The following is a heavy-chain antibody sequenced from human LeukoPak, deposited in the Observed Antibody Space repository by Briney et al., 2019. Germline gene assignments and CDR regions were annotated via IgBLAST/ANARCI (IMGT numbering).Heavy chain of an antibody. Sequence: PGGSLRLSCRTSGITFNNAWMSWVRQAPGKGLEWVGRIKFKIDGETTDYAAPVKGRFTVSSDDSKDTLYLQMNSLKTEDAALYYCTAGTGRSDFDYWGQGTLVTVSS. J-gene: IGHJ4*02. CDR2: IKFKIDGETT. CDR1: GITFNNAW. D-gene: IGHD1-1*01. V-gene: IGHV3-15*01. CDR3: TAGTGRSDFDY.